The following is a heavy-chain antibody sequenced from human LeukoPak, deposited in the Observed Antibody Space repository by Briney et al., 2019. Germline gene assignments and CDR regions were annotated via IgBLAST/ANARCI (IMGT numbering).Heavy chain of an antibody. V-gene: IGHV3-23*01. Sequence: GGSLRLSCSASVYTFSSYAMPGVRQAPGRGLEWVSTFCCSDSSSFYAESVKGRFTISRENTKNTLYLQMNSLRAEETAVYYCAKGRGYCSGGSCYSDYWGQGTLVTVSS. CDR1: VYTFSSYA. CDR3: AKGRGYCSGGSCYSDY. D-gene: IGHD2-15*01. CDR2: FCCSDSSS. J-gene: IGHJ4*01.